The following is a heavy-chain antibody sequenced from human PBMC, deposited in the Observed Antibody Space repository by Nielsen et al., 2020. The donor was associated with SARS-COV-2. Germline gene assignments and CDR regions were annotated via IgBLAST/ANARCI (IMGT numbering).Heavy chain of an antibody. CDR1: GFTFSSYW. D-gene: IGHD2-15*01. J-gene: IGHJ4*02. Sequence: GESLKISCAASGFTFSSYWMSWVRQAPGKGLEWVANIKQDGSEKYYVDSVKGRFTISRDNAKNSLYLQMNSLRAEDTAVYYCARSIVVVVAAISYFDYWGQGTLVTVSS. CDR2: IKQDGSEK. CDR3: ARSIVVVVAAISYFDY. V-gene: IGHV3-7*03.